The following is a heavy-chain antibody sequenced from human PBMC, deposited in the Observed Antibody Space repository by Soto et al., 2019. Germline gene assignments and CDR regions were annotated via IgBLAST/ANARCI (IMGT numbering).Heavy chain of an antibody. Sequence: EVQLVESGGGLVQPGESLRLSCAASRLTLSSHWMGWVRQAPGTGLEWVATINQDGTERFYVESMKGRSTISRDTAQNSQYLEVHSLRAGDTALYYCARAINSAYDYWRRGALVTVSS. CDR2: INQDGTER. J-gene: IGHJ4*01. CDR1: RLTLSSHW. V-gene: IGHV3-7*05. D-gene: IGHD2-21*01. CDR3: ARAINSAYDY.